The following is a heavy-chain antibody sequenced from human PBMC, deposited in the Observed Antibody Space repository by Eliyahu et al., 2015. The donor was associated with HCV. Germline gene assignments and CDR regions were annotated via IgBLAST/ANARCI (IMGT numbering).Heavy chain of an antibody. CDR3: ARRLNSERPAGWFDP. CDR1: GGSISSSSYY. Sequence: QLQLQESGPGLVKPSETLSLTCTVSGGSISSSSYYWGWIRQPPGKGLEWIGSIYYXGSTYYNPSLKSRVTISVDTSKNQFSLKLSSVTAADTAVYYCARRLNSERPAGWFDPWGQGTLVTVSS. J-gene: IGHJ5*02. D-gene: IGHD4-11*01. CDR2: IYYXGST. V-gene: IGHV4-39*01.